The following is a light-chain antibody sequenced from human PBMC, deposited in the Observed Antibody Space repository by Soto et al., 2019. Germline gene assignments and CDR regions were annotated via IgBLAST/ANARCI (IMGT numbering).Light chain of an antibody. CDR3: QQRSNWPIT. CDR2: DAS. V-gene: IGKV3-11*01. CDR1: QSVSSY. Sequence: EIVLTQSPATLSLSPGERATLSCRASQSVSSYLAWYQQKPGQAPRLLIYDASNRATGIPARFSGSGSGTDFPLTISSLEPEAFAVYYCQQRSNWPITLGQGTRLEIK. J-gene: IGKJ5*01.